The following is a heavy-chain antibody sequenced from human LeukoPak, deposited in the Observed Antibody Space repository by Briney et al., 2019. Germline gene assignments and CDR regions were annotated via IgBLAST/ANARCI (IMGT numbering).Heavy chain of an antibody. D-gene: IGHD3-10*01. J-gene: IGHJ4*02. CDR2: IYYSGST. CDR1: GGSISSGDYY. V-gene: IGHV4-30-4*01. CDR3: ARPDWDYGSGGYYY. Sequence: SETLSLTCTVSGGSISSGDYYWSWIRQPPGKGLEWIGYIYYSGSTYYNPSLKSRVTISVDTSKNQFSLKLSSVTAADTAVYYCARPDWDYGSGGYYYWGQGTLVTVSS.